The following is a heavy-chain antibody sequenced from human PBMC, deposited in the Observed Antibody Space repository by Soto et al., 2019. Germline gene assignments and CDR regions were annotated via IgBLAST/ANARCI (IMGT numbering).Heavy chain of an antibody. V-gene: IGHV4-39*01. D-gene: IGHD3-10*01. Sequence: SETRSLTCTVSGGSISSSSYYWGWIRQPPGKGLEWIGSIYYSGSTYYNPSLKSRVTISVDTSKNQFALKLSSVTAADTAVYYCARWGMQGLPRFGELSDYWGQGTLVTVSS. J-gene: IGHJ4*02. CDR1: GGSISSSSYY. CDR2: IYYSGST. CDR3: ARWGMQGLPRFGELSDY.